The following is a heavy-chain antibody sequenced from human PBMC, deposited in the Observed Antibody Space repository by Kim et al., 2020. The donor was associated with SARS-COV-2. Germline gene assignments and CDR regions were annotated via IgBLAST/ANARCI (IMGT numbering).Heavy chain of an antibody. Sequence: GGSLRLSCAASGFTFSSYAMHWVRQAPGKGLEWVAVIWYDGSNKYYADSVKGRFTISRDNSKNTLYLQMNSLRAEDTAVYYCAKDMGGAAAGSHYYGMDVWGQGTTVTVSS. D-gene: IGHD6-13*01. V-gene: IGHV3-33*06. CDR1: GFTFSSYA. CDR2: IWYDGSNK. CDR3: AKDMGGAAAGSHYYGMDV. J-gene: IGHJ6*02.